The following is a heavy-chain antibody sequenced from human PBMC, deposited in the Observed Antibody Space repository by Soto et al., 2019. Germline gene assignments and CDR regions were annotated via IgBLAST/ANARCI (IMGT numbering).Heavy chain of an antibody. CDR3: ARKLSGAVQGWAYGMDV. D-gene: IGHD1-26*01. J-gene: IGHJ6*02. CDR2: TYSGGST. V-gene: IGHV3-53*01. CDR1: GFTVSTYN. Sequence: LRLSCAASGFTVSTYNMIWVRQAPVKGLEWVSVTYSGGSTQYADSVKGRFTVSRDNSKNTLYLQMSSLRDEDTAVYYCARKLSGAVQGWAYGMDVWGRGTTVTVSS.